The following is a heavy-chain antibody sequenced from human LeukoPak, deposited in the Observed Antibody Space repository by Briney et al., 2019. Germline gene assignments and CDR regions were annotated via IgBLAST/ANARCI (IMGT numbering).Heavy chain of an antibody. Sequence: SETLSLTCTVSGGSISSSSYYWSWIRQPAGKGLEWIGRIYTSGSTNYNPSLKSRVTISVDTSKNQFSLKLSSVTAADTAVYYCARSGARWLDLFDYWGQGTLVTVSS. CDR1: GGSISSSSYY. D-gene: IGHD6-19*01. CDR2: IYTSGST. CDR3: ARSGARWLDLFDY. V-gene: IGHV4-61*02. J-gene: IGHJ4*02.